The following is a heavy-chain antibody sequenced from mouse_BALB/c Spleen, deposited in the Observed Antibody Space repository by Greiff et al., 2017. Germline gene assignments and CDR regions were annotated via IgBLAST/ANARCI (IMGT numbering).Heavy chain of an antibody. CDR1: GYSITSDYA. V-gene: IGHV3-2*02. Sequence: EVKLQESGPGLVKPSQSLSLTCTVTGYSITSDYAWNWIRQFPGNKLEWMGYISYSGSTSYNPSLKSRISITRDTSKNQFFLQLNSVTTEDTATYYCARQEYGNYVGYFDVWGAGTTVTVSS. J-gene: IGHJ1*01. CDR3: ARQEYGNYVGYFDV. D-gene: IGHD2-10*02. CDR2: ISYSGST.